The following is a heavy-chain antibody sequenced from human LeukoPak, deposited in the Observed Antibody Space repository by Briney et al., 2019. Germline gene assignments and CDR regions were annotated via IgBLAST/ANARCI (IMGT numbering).Heavy chain of an antibody. CDR1: GYSISSGYY. D-gene: IGHD6-13*01. CDR3: AKGSSSSQTDSGWFDP. Sequence: PSETLSLTCTVSGYSISSGYYWGWIRQPPGKGLEWIGSIYHSGSTYYNPSLKSRVTISVDTSKNQFSLKLSSVTAADTAVYYCAKGSSSSQTDSGWFDPWGQGTLVTVSS. V-gene: IGHV4-38-2*02. J-gene: IGHJ5*02. CDR2: IYHSGST.